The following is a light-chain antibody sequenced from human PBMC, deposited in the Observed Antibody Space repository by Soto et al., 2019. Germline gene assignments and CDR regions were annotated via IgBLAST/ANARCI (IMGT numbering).Light chain of an antibody. CDR1: QSVRSY. V-gene: IGKV3-11*01. Sequence: EIVLTQSPATLSFAPGERATLSCRASQSVRSYLAWYQQKPGQAPRLLIYDASNRATDIPARFSGSGSGTDFTLTISSLDPEDFAVYYCHQRSKWPLTFGGGTKVDIK. J-gene: IGKJ4*01. CDR3: HQRSKWPLT. CDR2: DAS.